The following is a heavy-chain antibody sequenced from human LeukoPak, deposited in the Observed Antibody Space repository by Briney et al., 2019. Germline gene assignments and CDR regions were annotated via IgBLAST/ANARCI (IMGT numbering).Heavy chain of an antibody. CDR2: INPNSGGT. V-gene: IGHV1-2*02. D-gene: IGHD2-15*01. Sequence: ASVKVSCKASGYTFTGYYMHWVRQAPGQGLEWMGWINPNSGGTKYAQKFQGRVTMTRDTSISTAYMELSRLRSDDTAVYYCAREYCGGGSCYYFGDYWGQGTLVPVSS. CDR3: AREYCGGGSCYYFGDY. CDR1: GYTFTGYY. J-gene: IGHJ4*02.